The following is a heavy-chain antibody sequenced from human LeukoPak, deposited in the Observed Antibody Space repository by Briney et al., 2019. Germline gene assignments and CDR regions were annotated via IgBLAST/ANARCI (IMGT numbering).Heavy chain of an antibody. V-gene: IGHV3-72*01. CDR2: IRNRANSYTT. Sequence: PGGSLRLSCAASGFTFIDHYMDWVRQAPGKGLEWIGRIRNRANSYTTEYAASVKGRFTVSRDDSKNSLFLQMNSLEGEDTAVYYCARRNSVTQGLDNWGQGTLVTVSS. J-gene: IGHJ4*02. CDR1: GFTFIDHY. D-gene: IGHD5/OR15-5a*01. CDR3: ARRNSVTQGLDN.